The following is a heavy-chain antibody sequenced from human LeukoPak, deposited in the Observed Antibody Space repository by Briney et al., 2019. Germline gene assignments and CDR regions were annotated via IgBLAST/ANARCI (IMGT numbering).Heavy chain of an antibody. CDR1: GLTFSSHW. CDR3: ARPEDYGGNFYFDY. CDR2: ITNDGSST. J-gene: IGHJ4*02. Sequence: GGSLRLSCAASGLTFSSHWMHWVRQAPGKGLVWVSRITNDGSSTTYADSVKGRFTISRDNSKNTLYLQMNSLRAEDTAVYYCARPEDYGGNFYFDYWGQGTLVTVSS. D-gene: IGHD4-23*01. V-gene: IGHV3-74*01.